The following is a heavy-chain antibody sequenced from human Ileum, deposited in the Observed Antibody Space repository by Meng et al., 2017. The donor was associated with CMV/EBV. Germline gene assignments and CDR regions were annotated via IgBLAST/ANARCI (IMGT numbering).Heavy chain of an antibody. CDR3: VRARHQLGTAIPTYSYYFDS. V-gene: IGHV3-74*01. Sequence: GESLKISRAASGFTLINYWMHRVRQAPGKGLEWVARINSYGSTTWYADSVRVRFTISRDNGKNMLYLQMNSLRAEDTGLYYCVRARHQLGTAIPTYSYYFDSWGQGALVTVSS. CDR2: INSYGSTT. D-gene: IGHD6-13*01. CDR1: GFTLINYW. J-gene: IGHJ4*02.